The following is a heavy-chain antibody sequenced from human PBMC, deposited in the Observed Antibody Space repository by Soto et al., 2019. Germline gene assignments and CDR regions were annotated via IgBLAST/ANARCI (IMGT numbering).Heavy chain of an antibody. CDR2: IYFRWNT. Sequence: PSETLSLTCAVYGGSFSGYYWSWIRQPPGKGLEWIGEIYFRWNTYYNPSLKSRVTISVDTFRNQFSLKLSAVTAADTAVYYCARASPPPLRFSNWFDPWGQGTLVTVSS. CDR1: GGSFSGYY. CDR3: ARASPPPLRFSNWFDP. J-gene: IGHJ5*02. D-gene: IGHD3-3*01. V-gene: IGHV4-34*09.